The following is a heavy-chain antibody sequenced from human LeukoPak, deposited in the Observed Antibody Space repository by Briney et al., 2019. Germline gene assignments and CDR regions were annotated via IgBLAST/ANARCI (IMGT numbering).Heavy chain of an antibody. CDR3: ASLHYYDSTTGGDYFDF. D-gene: IGHD3-22*01. J-gene: IGHJ4*02. V-gene: IGHV4-39*01. CDR2: IYYSVST. CDR1: GGSISSRSYY. Sequence: SETLSLTCTVSGGSISSRSYYWGLIRQPPGKGLGWIGSIYYSVSTYYNPSLKSRVTISVDTSKNQFSLRLSSVTAADTAVYYCASLHYYDSTTGGDYFDFWGQGTLVTVSS.